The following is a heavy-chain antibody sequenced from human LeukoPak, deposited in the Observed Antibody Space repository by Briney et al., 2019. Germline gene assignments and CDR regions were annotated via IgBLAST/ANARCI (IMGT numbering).Heavy chain of an antibody. D-gene: IGHD1/OR15-1a*01. CDR1: GGSISGYY. J-gene: IGHJ5*02. V-gene: IGHV4-59*08. CDR3: ARLPLIATTRGGFDP. Sequence: PSEALSLTCTVSGGSISGYYWSWIRQPPGKRLERIGYIYDTGATNYNPSLKSRFTISIDTSKNQFSLNLSSVTAADTAVYYCARLPLIATTRGGFDPWGQGTLVTVSS. CDR2: IYDTGAT.